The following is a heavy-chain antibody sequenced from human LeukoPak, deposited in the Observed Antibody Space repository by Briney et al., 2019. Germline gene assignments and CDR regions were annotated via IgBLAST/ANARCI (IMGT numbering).Heavy chain of an antibody. D-gene: IGHD4-17*01. CDR2: ISSSSRTI. J-gene: IGHJ6*03. V-gene: IGHV3-48*04. CDR1: GFTFSSYS. CDR3: AREPRAVTTWAGYYYYYMDV. Sequence: GGSLRLSCAASGFTFSSYSMNWVRQAPGMGLKWVSYISSSSRTIYDADTVKGRFTISRDNAKHSLYLQMNSLRAEDTAVYYCAREPRAVTTWAGYYYYYMDVWGKGTTVTVSS.